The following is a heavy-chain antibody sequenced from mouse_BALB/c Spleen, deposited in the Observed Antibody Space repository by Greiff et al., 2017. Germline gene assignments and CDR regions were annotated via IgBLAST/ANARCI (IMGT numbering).Heavy chain of an antibody. D-gene: IGHD1-1*01. J-gene: IGHJ2*01. V-gene: IGHV1-5*01. CDR2: IYPGNSDT. CDR3: TRYGGDYYGSSYGFDY. CDR1: GYTFTSYW. Sequence: EVQLQQSGTVLARPGASVKMSCKASGYTFTSYWMHWVKQRPGQGLEWIGAIYPGNSDTSYNQKFKGKAKLTAVTSTSTAYMELSSLTNEDSAVYYCTRYGGDYYGSSYGFDYWGQGTTLTVSS.